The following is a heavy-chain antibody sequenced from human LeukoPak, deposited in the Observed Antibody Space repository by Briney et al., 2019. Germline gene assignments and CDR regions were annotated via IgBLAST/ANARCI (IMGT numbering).Heavy chain of an antibody. J-gene: IGHJ3*02. V-gene: IGHV4-59*01. CDR1: GGSIISYY. CDR3: ARAGRWEGRPHAFDI. CDR2: IYYSGIT. Sequence: SETLSLTCTVSGGSIISYYWSWIRQPPGKGLEWIGYIYYSGITNYNPSLKSRVIISVDTSKKQFSLNLSSVTAADTALYYCARAGRWEGRPHAFDIWGQGTMVTVSS. D-gene: IGHD1-26*01.